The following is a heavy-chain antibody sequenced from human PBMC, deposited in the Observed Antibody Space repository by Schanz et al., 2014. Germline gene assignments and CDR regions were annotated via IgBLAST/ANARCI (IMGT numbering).Heavy chain of an antibody. Sequence: VQLVESGGGVVQPGRSLRLSCAGSGFSFSDYGIHWVRQAPGRGLEWVSYISSSSSTIYYADSVKGRFTISRDNAKNSLYLQMNSLRDEDTAVYYCARDRGTGERYFDHWGQGILVTVSS. CDR2: ISSSSSTI. V-gene: IGHV3-48*02. CDR3: ARDRGTGERYFDH. J-gene: IGHJ4*02. D-gene: IGHD1-1*01. CDR1: GFSFSDYG.